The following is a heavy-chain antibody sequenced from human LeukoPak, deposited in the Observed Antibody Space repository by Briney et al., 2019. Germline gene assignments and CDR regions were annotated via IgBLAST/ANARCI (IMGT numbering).Heavy chain of an antibody. CDR3: ASLKYYYDSSGPWA. D-gene: IGHD3-22*01. CDR2: FDPEDGET. J-gene: IGHJ1*01. Sequence: ASVKVSCKVSGYTLTELSMHWVRQAPGKGLEWMGGFDPEDGETIYAQKFQGRVTMTEDTSTDTAYMELSSLRSEDTAVYYCASLKYYYDSSGPWAWGQGTLVTVSS. V-gene: IGHV1-24*01. CDR1: GYTLTELS.